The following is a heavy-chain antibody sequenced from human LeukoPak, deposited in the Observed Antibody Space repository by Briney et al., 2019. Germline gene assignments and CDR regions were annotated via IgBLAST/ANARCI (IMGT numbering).Heavy chain of an antibody. V-gene: IGHV1-69*04. Sequence: GASVKVSCKASGGTFSSYAISWVRQAPGQGLEWMGRIIPILGIANYAQKFQGRVTITADKSTSTAYMELSSLRSEDTAVYYCARMEASYYDFWSGYGYFDYWGQGTLVTVSS. CDR3: ARMEASYYDFWSGYGYFDY. CDR1: GGTFSSYA. J-gene: IGHJ4*02. CDR2: IIPILGIA. D-gene: IGHD3-3*01.